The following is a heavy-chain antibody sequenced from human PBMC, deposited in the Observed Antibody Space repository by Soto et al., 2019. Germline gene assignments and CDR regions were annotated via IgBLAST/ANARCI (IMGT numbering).Heavy chain of an antibody. Sequence: QVQLVESGGGVVQPGRSLRLSCAASGFPFTSYGMHWVREGPDKGLEWVAIISYDGSDKYYADSVKGRFTISRDNSKXXXXXXXXXXXXXXXXXYYCVXXQYYFDYRGQGTLVIVSS. CDR3: VXXQYYFDY. CDR1: GFPFTSYG. CDR2: ISYDGSDK. V-gene: IGHV3-30*03. D-gene: IGHD3-10*02. J-gene: IGHJ4*02.